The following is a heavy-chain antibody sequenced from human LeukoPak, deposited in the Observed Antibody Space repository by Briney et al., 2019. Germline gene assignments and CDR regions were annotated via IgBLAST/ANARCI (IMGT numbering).Heavy chain of an antibody. V-gene: IGHV1-18*04. Sequence: ASVKVSCKASGYTFTGYYMHWVRQAPGQGLEWLGWISVDNGYTNRAQKLQDRLTMTTKRSTSTAYMELRGLRSDDTAVYFCARTVCSGDSCYSSDYWGQGTLVTVSS. CDR1: GYTFTGYY. CDR3: ARTVCSGDSCYSSDY. D-gene: IGHD2-15*01. J-gene: IGHJ4*02. CDR2: ISVDNGYT.